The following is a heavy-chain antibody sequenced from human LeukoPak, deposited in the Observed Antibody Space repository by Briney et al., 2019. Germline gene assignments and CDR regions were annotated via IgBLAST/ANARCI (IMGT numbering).Heavy chain of an antibody. CDR3: VKRASGGYYYFDY. CDR1: GLTFSNYA. CDR2: SSGSGGTT. D-gene: IGHD3-10*01. V-gene: IGHV3-23*01. Sequence: GGSLRLSCAAPGLTFSNYAMSWVRQAPGKGLEWVSVSSGSGGTTYYADSVKGRFTISRDNSKNTLYLQMNSLRAEDTAIYYCVKRASGGYYYFDYWGQGTLVTVSS. J-gene: IGHJ4*02.